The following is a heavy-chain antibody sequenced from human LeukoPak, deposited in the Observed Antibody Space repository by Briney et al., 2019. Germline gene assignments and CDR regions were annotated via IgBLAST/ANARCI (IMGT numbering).Heavy chain of an antibody. CDR2: IKQDGSEK. J-gene: IGHJ4*02. Sequence: PGGSLRLSCAASGLTFSSYWMSWVRQAPGKGLEWVANIKQDGSEKYYVDSVKGRFTISRDNAKNSLYLQMNSLRAEDTAVYYCSRDGTGKYYYEGTLDYWGQGTLVTVSS. CDR3: SRDGTGKYYYEGTLDY. CDR1: GLTFSSYW. D-gene: IGHD3-22*01. V-gene: IGHV3-7*01.